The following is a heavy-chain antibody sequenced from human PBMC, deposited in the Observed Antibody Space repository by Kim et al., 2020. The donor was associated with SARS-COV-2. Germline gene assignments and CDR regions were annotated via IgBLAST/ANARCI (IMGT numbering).Heavy chain of an antibody. CDR2: IYYSGST. Sequence: SQTLSLTCTVSGGSISSGGYYWSWIRQHPGKGLEWIGYIYYSGSTYYNPSLKSRVTISVDTSKNQFSLKLSSVTAADTAVYYCARSRWNTYYYDSSGYYSDGQDWFDPWGQGTLVTVSS. J-gene: IGHJ5*02. CDR3: ARSRWNTYYYDSSGYYSDGQDWFDP. CDR1: GGSISSGGYY. V-gene: IGHV4-31*03. D-gene: IGHD3-22*01.